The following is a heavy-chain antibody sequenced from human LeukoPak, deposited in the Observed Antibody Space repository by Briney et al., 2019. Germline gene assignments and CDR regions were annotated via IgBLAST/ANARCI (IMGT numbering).Heavy chain of an antibody. Sequence: GGSLGLSCAASGFTVSSTYLTWVRQAPGKGLEWLSVNYSGGYTYYADSVKGRFFISRDISENMVYLQMNSLSVEDTAVYFCARGRPAHYFDSWGPGTLVTVS. V-gene: IGHV3-66*01. CDR3: ARGRPAHYFDS. J-gene: IGHJ4*02. CDR2: NYSGGYT. D-gene: IGHD6-6*01. CDR1: GFTVSSTY.